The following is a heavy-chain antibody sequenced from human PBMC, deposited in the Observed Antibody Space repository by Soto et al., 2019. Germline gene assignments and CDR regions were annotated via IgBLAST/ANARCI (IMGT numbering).Heavy chain of an antibody. D-gene: IGHD4-17*01. V-gene: IGHV3-15*01. CDR3: TTEAWAVNTVPEFDY. CDR1: GFTFSNAW. CDR2: IKSKTNGETT. J-gene: IGHJ4*02. Sequence: EVQLVESGGGLVKPGGSLRLSCAASGFTFSNAWMSWVRQAPGKGLEWVGRIKSKTNGETTDYAAPVKGRFTISRDDSKNTLYLQMNSLKSEDTAVYYCTTEAWAVNTVPEFDYWGQGTLVTVSS.